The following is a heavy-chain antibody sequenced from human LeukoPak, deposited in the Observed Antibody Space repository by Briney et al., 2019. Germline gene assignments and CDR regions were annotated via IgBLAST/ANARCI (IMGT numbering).Heavy chain of an antibody. CDR1: GYTFTGYY. CDR2: INPNTGGT. J-gene: IGHJ5*02. V-gene: IGHV1-2*02. Sequence: ASVEVSCKASGYTFTGYYLHWVRQAPGQGLEYMGWINPNTGGTNYTQKFQGRVAMTRDTSISTAYMELSRLRSEDTAVYYCARDEAAAEGFDPWGQGTLVTVSS. D-gene: IGHD6-13*01. CDR3: ARDEAAAEGFDP.